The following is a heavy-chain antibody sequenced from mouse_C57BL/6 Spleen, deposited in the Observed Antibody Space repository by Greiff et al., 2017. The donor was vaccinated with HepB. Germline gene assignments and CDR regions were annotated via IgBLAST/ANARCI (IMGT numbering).Heavy chain of an antibody. V-gene: IGHV1-81*01. Sequence: LQESGAELARPGASVKLSCKASGYTFTSYGISWVKQRTGQGLEWIGEIYPRSGNTYYNEKFKGKATLTADKSSSTAYMELRSLTSEDSAVYFCARIDYGSSTYYAMDYWGQGTSVTVSS. D-gene: IGHD1-1*01. CDR3: ARIDYGSSTYYAMDY. J-gene: IGHJ4*01. CDR1: GYTFTSYG. CDR2: IYPRSGNT.